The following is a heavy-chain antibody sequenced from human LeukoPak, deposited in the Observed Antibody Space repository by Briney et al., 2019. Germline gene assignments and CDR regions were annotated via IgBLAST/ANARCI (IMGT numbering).Heavy chain of an antibody. Sequence: SETLSLTCTISGGSISSSRYYWGWIRQPPGKGLEWIGYIYYSGSTNYNPSLKSRVTISVDTSKNQFSLKLSSVTAADTAVYYCARAVVYYYDSSGSVFDYWGQGTLVTVSS. CDR1: GGSISSSRYY. D-gene: IGHD3-22*01. J-gene: IGHJ4*02. CDR3: ARAVVYYYDSSGSVFDY. CDR2: IYYSGST. V-gene: IGHV4-61*05.